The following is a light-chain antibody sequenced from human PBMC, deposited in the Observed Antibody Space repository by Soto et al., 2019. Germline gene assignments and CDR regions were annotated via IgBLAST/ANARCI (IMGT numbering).Light chain of an antibody. J-gene: IGLJ1*01. CDR3: CSFAGSNTYV. V-gene: IGLV2-23*02. CDR1: SSDVGSYDL. CDR2: DVT. Sequence: QSALTQPASVSGSPGQSITISCTGTSSDVGSYDLVSWYQQPPGKAPKLMIYDVTKRPSGVSNRFSGSKSDNTASLTISGPPAEDEADYYCCSFAGSNTYVFGTGTKLTVL.